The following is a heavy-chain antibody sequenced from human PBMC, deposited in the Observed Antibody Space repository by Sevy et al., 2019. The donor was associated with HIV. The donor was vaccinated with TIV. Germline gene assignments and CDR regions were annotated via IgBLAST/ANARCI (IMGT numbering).Heavy chain of an antibody. CDR2: ISYDGSNK. V-gene: IGHV3-30-3*01. CDR1: GFTFSSYA. D-gene: IGHD3-3*01. J-gene: IGHJ4*02. CDR3: ARDRDYDFWSGYSTHFDY. Sequence: GGSLRLSCAASGFTFSSYAMHWVRQAPGKGLEWVAVISYDGSNKYYADSVKGRFTISRDNSKNTLYLQMNSLRAEDTAVYYCARDRDYDFWSGYSTHFDYWGQRTLVTVSS.